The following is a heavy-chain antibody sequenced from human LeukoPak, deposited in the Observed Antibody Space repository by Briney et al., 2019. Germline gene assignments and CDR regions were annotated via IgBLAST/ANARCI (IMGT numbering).Heavy chain of an antibody. CDR2: MQNDGNTK. CDR1: GFTFSTSA. D-gene: IGHD3-9*01. CDR3: ARGSTYYDILTGYHYYFDY. J-gene: IGHJ4*02. Sequence: GGSLRLSCAASGFTFSTSAMDWVRQAPGKGLEWVAFMQNDGNTKNYADSVKGRFTISRDNAKNSLYLQMNSLRAEDTALYYCARGSTYYDILTGYHYYFDYWGQGTLVTVSS. V-gene: IGHV3-30*02.